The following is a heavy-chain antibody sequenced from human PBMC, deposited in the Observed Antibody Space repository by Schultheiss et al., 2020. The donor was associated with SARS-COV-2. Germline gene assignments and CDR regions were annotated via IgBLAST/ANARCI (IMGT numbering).Heavy chain of an antibody. D-gene: IGHD3-3*01. J-gene: IGHJ6*02. CDR3: ARDGGAIFGVVGGYYYYGMDV. CDR2: IYTRGST. V-gene: IGHV4-39*07. CDR1: GGSISSSSYY. Sequence: SETLSLTCTVSGGSISSSSYYWGWIRQPPGKGLEWIGSIYTRGSTNYNPSLKSRVTMSVDTSKNQFSLKLSSVTAADTAVYYCARDGGAIFGVVGGYYYYGMDVWGQGTTVTVSS.